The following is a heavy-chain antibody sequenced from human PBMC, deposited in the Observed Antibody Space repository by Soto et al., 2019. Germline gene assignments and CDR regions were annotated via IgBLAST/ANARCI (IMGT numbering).Heavy chain of an antibody. V-gene: IGHV1-69*13. CDR2: IIPIFGTA. D-gene: IGHD5-12*01. CDR1: GGTFSGYA. J-gene: IGHJ4*02. CDR3: ARDQGDGYNYGY. Sequence: SVKVSCKASGGTFSGYAISWVRQAPGQGLEWMGGIIPIFGTANYAQKFQGGVTITADESTSTAYMELSSLRSEDTAVYYCARDQGDGYNYGYWGQGTLVTVSS.